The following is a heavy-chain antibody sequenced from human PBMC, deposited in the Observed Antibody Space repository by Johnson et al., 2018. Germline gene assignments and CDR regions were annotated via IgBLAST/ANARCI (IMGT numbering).Heavy chain of an antibody. V-gene: IGHV3-9*01. CDR3: ARAWDTDDYGMDV. J-gene: IGHJ6*02. D-gene: IGHD5-18*01. CDR1: GFTFDDYA. Sequence: VQLVESGGGLVQPGRSLRLSCAASGFTFDDYAMHWVRQAPGKGLEWVSGISWNSGSIGYADSVKGRFTISRDNAKNSLYLQLNSLRAEDTAVYYCARAWDTDDYGMDVGGPGTTVTVSS. CDR2: ISWNSGSI.